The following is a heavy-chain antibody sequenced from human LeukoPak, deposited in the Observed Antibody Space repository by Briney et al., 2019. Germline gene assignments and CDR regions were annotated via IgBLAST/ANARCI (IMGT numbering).Heavy chain of an antibody. CDR1: GFTFSSYA. CDR2: ISYDGSNK. CDR3: ARDPHG. V-gene: IGHV3-30*04. Sequence: GRSLRLSCAASGFTFSSYAMHRVRQAPGKGLEWVAVISYDGSNKYYADSVKGRFTISRDNSKNTLYLQMNSLRAEDTAVYYCARDPHGWGQGTLVTVSS. J-gene: IGHJ4*02.